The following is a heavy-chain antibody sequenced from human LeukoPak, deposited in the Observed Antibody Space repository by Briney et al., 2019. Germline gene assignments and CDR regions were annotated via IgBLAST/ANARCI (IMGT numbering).Heavy chain of an antibody. J-gene: IGHJ2*01. D-gene: IGHD3-10*01. Sequence: PGGSLRLSCAASGFTVSSNYMSWVRQAPGKGLEWVSVIYSGGSTYYADSVQGRFTISRDNAKNTVYLQMNSLRAEDTAVYYCARVGTGSWYFDLWGRGTLVTFSS. CDR3: ARVGTGSWYFDL. CDR2: IYSGGST. V-gene: IGHV3-53*01. CDR1: GFTVSSNY.